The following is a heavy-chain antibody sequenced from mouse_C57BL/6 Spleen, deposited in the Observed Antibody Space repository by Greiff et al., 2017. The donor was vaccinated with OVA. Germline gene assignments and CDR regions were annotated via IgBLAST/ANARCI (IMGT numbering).Heavy chain of an antibody. D-gene: IGHD3-3*01. V-gene: IGHV5-4*01. CDR3: ARDSSLGYFDY. CDR2: ISDGGSYT. Sequence: EVNVVESGGGLVKPGGSLKLSCAASGFTFSSYAMSWVRQTPEKRLEWVATISDGGSYTYYPDNVKGRFTISRDNAKNNLYLQMSHLKSEDTAMYYCARDSSLGYFDYWGQGTTLTVSS. CDR1: GFTFSSYA. J-gene: IGHJ2*01.